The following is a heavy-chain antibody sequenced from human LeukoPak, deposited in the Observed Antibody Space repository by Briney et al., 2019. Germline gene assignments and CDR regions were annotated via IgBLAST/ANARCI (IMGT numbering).Heavy chain of an antibody. CDR2: INPSGDST. Sequence: APVKVSCKASGYTFTSYYMHWVRQAPGQGLEWMGIINPSGDSTSYAQKFQGRVTMTRDTSTSTVYMELSSLRSEDTAVYYCARETGQQLAPFDYWGQGTLVTVSS. V-gene: IGHV1-46*01. CDR3: ARETGQQLAPFDY. J-gene: IGHJ4*02. CDR1: GYTFTSYY. D-gene: IGHD6-13*01.